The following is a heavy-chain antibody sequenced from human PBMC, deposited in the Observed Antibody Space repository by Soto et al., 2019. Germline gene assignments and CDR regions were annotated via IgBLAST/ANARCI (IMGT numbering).Heavy chain of an antibody. D-gene: IGHD3-22*01. CDR3: AREYYYDSSGYGYYFDY. CDR2: ISSSSYT. V-gene: IGHV3-21*01. J-gene: IGHJ4*01. CDR1: GFTVAGYG. Sequence: GGSLRLSCSASGFTVAGYGMNWVRKGPGKGLEWISGISSSSYTNYADSVKGRFTISRDNAKNSLYLQMNSLRAEDTAVYYCAREYYYDSSGYGYYFDYWGQGTLVTVSS.